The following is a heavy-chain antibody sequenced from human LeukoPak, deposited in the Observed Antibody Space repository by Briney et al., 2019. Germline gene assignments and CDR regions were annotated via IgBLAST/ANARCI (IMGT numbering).Heavy chain of an antibody. J-gene: IGHJ6*02. CDR3: EGDGKYYYGMDV. Sequence: HPGGSLRLSCAASGFTFSSYDMHWVRHATGKGLEWVSAIGTAGDTYYPGSVKGRFTISRENAKNSLYLQMNSLRAGDTAVYAREGDGKYYYGMDVWGQGTTVTVSS. D-gene: IGHD2-21*02. CDR2: IGTAGDT. V-gene: IGHV3-13*01. CDR1: GFTFSSYD.